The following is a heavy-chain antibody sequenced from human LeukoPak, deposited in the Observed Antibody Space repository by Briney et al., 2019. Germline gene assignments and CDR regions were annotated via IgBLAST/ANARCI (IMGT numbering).Heavy chain of an antibody. CDR1: GYSFTDYY. Sequence: ASVKVSCKTSGYSFTDYYMHWVRQAPGQGLEWMGWINPNSGGTSSAQKFQGRVTMTRDTSITTVYMEMSWLTSDDTAFYYCARADRLHGGPYLIGPWGQGTLVTVSS. J-gene: IGHJ5*02. V-gene: IGHV1-2*02. CDR3: ARADRLHGGPYLIGP. D-gene: IGHD2-21*01. CDR2: INPNSGGT.